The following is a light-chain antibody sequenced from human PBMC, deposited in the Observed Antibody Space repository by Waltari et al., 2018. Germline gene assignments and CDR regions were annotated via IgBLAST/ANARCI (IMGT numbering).Light chain of an antibody. CDR2: DAS. J-gene: IGKJ1*01. CDR1: ESVRRA. CDR3: QHYRSLPVT. V-gene: IGKV3-20*01. Sequence: EIVLTRSPGTLSLSPGERATLSCRASESVRRALAWHQQRPGQAPRLLIYDASSRATGIPDRFSGSGSGTDFSLTISRLEPEDFALYYCQHYRSLPVTFGQGTKVEIK.